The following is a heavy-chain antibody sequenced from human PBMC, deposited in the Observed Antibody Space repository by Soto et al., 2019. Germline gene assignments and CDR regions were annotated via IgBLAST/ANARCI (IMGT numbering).Heavy chain of an antibody. CDR3: XRDPHVDTAMVPMFSPH. CDR2: ISSSSSYI. D-gene: IGHD5-18*01. J-gene: IGHJ4*02. V-gene: IGHV3-21*01. Sequence: PGGSLRLSCAASGFTFSSYSMNWVRQAPGKGLEWVSSISSSSSYIYYADSVKGRFTISRDNAKNSLYLQMNSLRAEDTAVYYCXRDPHVDTAMVPMFSPHWGQGTLVTVSS. CDR1: GFTFSSYS.